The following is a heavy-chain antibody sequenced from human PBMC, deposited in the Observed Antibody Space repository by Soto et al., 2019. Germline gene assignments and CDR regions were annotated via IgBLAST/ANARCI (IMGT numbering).Heavy chain of an antibody. V-gene: IGHV1-18*01. CDR2: ISAYNGNT. D-gene: IGHD3-10*01. Sequence: QVQLVQSGAEVKKPGASGKVSCKASGYNFTSFGISWVGQAPGQGLEGMGWISAYNGNTKYAQKLQGRVNMTTNTSTSTAYMELRSLSSDDTAVYYCARALTSYYGSGSPNLDYWGQGTLVTVSS. J-gene: IGHJ4*02. CDR3: ARALTSYYGSGSPNLDY. CDR1: GYNFTSFG.